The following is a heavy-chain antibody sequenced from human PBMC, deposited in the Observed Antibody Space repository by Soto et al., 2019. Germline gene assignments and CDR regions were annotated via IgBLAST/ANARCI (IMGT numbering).Heavy chain of an antibody. J-gene: IGHJ4*02. V-gene: IGHV3-21*01. Sequence: EVQLVESGGGLVKPGGSLRLSCAASGFTFSSYSMNWVRQAPGKGLEWVSSISSSSSYIYYADSVKGRFTISRDNAKNSLYLQMNSLRAEDTAVYYCARSGSTVTSEVDYWGQGTLVTVSS. CDR2: ISSSSSYI. D-gene: IGHD4-17*01. CDR3: ARSGSTVTSEVDY. CDR1: GFTFSSYS.